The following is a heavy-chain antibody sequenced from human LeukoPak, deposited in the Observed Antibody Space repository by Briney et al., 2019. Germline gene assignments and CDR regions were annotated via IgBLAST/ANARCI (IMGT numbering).Heavy chain of an antibody. CDR1: GGSISSGGYY. J-gene: IGHJ4*02. V-gene: IGHV4-31*03. D-gene: IGHD6-13*01. Sequence: PSQTLSLTCTVSGGSISSGGYYWRWIRQHPGKGLEWIGYIYYSGSTYYNPSLKSRVTISVDTSKNQFSLKLSSVTAADTAVYYCASGEVGSSWYTPSLRYFDYWGQGTLVTVSS. CDR2: IYYSGST. CDR3: ASGEVGSSWYTPSLRYFDY.